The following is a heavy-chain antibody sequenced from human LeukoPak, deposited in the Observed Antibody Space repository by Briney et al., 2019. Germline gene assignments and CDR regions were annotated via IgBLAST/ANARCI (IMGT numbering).Heavy chain of an antibody. V-gene: IGHV3-21*01. D-gene: IGHD2-8*02. CDR2: ISSSSGYI. CDR1: GFTFSSYS. J-gene: IGHJ4*02. Sequence: GSLRLSCAASGFTFSSYSMNWVRQAPGKGLEWVSSISSSSGYIYYADSVKGRFTISRDNAKNSLYLQMNSLRAEDTAVYYCARVGPMGRGVCQFDYWGQGTLVTVSS. CDR3: ARVGPMGRGVCQFDY.